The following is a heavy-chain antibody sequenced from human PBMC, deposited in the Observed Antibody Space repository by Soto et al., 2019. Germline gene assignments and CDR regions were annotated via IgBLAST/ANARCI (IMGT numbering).Heavy chain of an antibody. CDR3: ARDNYEGDYYGMDV. V-gene: IGHV1-46*01. CDR1: GYTFTSYY. J-gene: IGHJ6*02. CDR2: INPSGGST. Sequence: ASVKVSCKASGYTFTSYYMHWARQAPGQGLEWMGIINPSGGSTSYAQKFQGRVTMTRDTSTSTVYMDLSSLRSEDTAVYYCARDNYEGDYYGMDVWGQGTPVTVYS. D-gene: IGHD3-22*01.